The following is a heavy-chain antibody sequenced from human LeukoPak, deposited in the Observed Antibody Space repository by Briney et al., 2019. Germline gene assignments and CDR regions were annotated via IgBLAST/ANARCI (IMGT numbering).Heavy chain of an antibody. CDR3: ARDRVPIWSYVGTFDS. V-gene: IGHV3-30-3*01. Sequence: PGGSLRLSCAASGFTFTRYNMFWVRQAPGKWLEWVAVISYDGTNVAYVDSVRGRFTISRDNFRNTLYLQMNSLRDEDTAMYYCARDRVPIWSYVGTFDSWGQGTLVTVSS. J-gene: IGHJ4*02. CDR2: ISYDGTNV. D-gene: IGHD2-2*01. CDR1: GFTFTRYN.